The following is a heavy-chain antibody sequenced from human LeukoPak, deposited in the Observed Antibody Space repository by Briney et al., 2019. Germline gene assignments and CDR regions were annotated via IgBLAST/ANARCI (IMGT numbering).Heavy chain of an antibody. V-gene: IGHV3-74*01. Sequence: GGSLRLSCAASGFTFSSYCMHWVRQAPGKGLVWVSRINSDGSKTSYADSVKGRFTISRDDAKNTLYLQMNSLRAEDTAVYYCAIVANYGDPWYWGQGTLVTVSS. CDR2: INSDGSKT. CDR1: GFTFSSYC. D-gene: IGHD4-17*01. J-gene: IGHJ4*02. CDR3: AIVANYGDPWY.